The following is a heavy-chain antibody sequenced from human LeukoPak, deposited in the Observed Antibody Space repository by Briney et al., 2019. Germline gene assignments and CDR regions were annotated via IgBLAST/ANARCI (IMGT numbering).Heavy chain of an antibody. J-gene: IGHJ3*02. V-gene: IGHV3-23*01. CDR1: GFTFNNYA. CDR3: ARDGDHGGNWDAFDI. D-gene: IGHD4-23*01. CDR2: ISGSGSST. Sequence: GGSLRLSCAASGFTFNNYAMTWVRQAPGKGLEWVSAISGSGSSTYYADSVKGRFTISRDNSKNTLYLQMNSLRAEDTAVYYCARDGDHGGNWDAFDIWGQGTMVTVSS.